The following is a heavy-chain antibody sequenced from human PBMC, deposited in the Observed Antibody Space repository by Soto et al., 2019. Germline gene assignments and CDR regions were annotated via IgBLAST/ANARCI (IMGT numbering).Heavy chain of an antibody. Sequence: QVQLVESGGGVVQPGRSLRLSCAASGFTFSNYAMHWVRQAPGKGLQWVAVISYDGNNKYYPDSVKGRFTISRDNSKNTLYLPLNSLRAEDTALYYCAKDPERDGYSSYCDYWGQGTLVTVSS. CDR3: AKDPERDGYSSYCDY. CDR1: GFTFSNYA. V-gene: IGHV3-30*18. J-gene: IGHJ4*02. CDR2: ISYDGNNK. D-gene: IGHD5-18*01.